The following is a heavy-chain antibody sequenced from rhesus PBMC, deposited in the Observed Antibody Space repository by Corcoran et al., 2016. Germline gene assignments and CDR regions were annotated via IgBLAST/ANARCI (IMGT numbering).Heavy chain of an antibody. J-gene: IGHJ4*01. Sequence: QVQLQESGPGLLKPSDTLSLTCAVSGGSISGGYAWGWIRQPPGKGVEWIGTIEMSNGNTNYNPSLKSRVTLSTDPSKNQFSLKLSSVTAADTAVYYCAKSMVVVITFDYWGQGVLVTVSS. CDR3: AKSMVVVITFDY. CDR2: IEMSNGNT. V-gene: IGHV4-76*01. CDR1: GGSISGGYA. D-gene: IGHD3-28*01.